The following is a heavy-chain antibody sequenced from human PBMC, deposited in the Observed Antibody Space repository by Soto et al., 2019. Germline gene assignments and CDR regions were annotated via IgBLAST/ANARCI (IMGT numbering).Heavy chain of an antibody. V-gene: IGHV4-59*11. CDR1: GGSLTSHY. Sequence: PSETLSLTCSVSGGSLTSHYWSWIRQAPGEGLEWIGYIYFTGRAHYSPSLKSRVSMSVDTSKNQFSLTVTSVTAADTAVYYCVRDRDILVVSPDKRRHFFYYGLDVRGPGTTVTVSS. J-gene: IGHJ6*02. D-gene: IGHD2-15*01. CDR3: VRDRDILVVSPDKRRHFFYYGLDV. CDR2: IYFTGRA.